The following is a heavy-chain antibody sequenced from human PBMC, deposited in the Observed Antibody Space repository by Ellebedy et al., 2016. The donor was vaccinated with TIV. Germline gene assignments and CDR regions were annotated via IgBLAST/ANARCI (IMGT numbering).Heavy chain of an antibody. CDR1: GGTFSSYA. V-gene: IGHV1-69*04. CDR3: ARGIAAAFVAGPQRFWFDP. Sequence: AASVKVSCKASGGTFSSYAISWVRQAPGQGLEWMGRNIPILGIANYAQKFQGRVKITADKSTSTVYMELSSLRSDDTAVYYCARGIAAAFVAGPQRFWFDPWGQGTLVTVSS. CDR2: NIPILGIA. D-gene: IGHD6-13*01. J-gene: IGHJ5*02.